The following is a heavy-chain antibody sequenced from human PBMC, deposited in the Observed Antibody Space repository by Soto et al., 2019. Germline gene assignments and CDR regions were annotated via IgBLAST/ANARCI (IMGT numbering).Heavy chain of an antibody. CDR3: ARHERLDISYGSGSHIDY. Sequence: EVQLVQSGAEVKKPGESLKISCKGSGYSFTSYWIAWVRQMPGKGLEWMGIIYPGDSDTSYSPSFQGQITISTDKSFSTAYLQWSSLKASDTALYYCARHERLDISYGSGSHIDYWGQGTLVTVSS. J-gene: IGHJ4*02. CDR1: GYSFTSYW. CDR2: IYPGDSDT. V-gene: IGHV5-51*01. D-gene: IGHD3-10*01.